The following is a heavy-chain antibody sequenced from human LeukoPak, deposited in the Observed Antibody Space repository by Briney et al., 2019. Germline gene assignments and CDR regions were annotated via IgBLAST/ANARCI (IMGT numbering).Heavy chain of an antibody. J-gene: IGHJ4*02. Sequence: GGTLRLSCVASGFTFSSFGMSWVRQAPGKGLEWVSAISISGGSTYYADSVRGRFTVSRDNSKNTLYLQMNSLRSDDTAVYYCARGSPPRRNYDSRGYYSYYFDYWGQGTLVTVSS. CDR2: ISISGGST. CDR3: ARGSPPRRNYDSRGYYSYYFDY. V-gene: IGHV3-23*01. CDR1: GFTFSSFG. D-gene: IGHD3-22*01.